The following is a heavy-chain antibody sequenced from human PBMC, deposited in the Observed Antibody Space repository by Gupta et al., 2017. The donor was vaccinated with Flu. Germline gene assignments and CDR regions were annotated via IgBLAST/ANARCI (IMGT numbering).Heavy chain of an antibody. D-gene: IGHD3-10*01. V-gene: IGHV4-59*01. J-gene: IGHJ4*02. CDR1: RGSITEYS. Sequence: QVQLQETGPGLVKPSETLALTCTVSRGSITEYSWSWFRQTSGKGLEWIGYLYHNGRPNYNPSLKSRAALSTDTSKSQFSLRLTSVTAADTAVYYCARTNHFYNSGTYYYFDSWGQGTLVTVSS. CDR2: LYHNGRP. CDR3: ARTNHFYNSGTYYYFDS.